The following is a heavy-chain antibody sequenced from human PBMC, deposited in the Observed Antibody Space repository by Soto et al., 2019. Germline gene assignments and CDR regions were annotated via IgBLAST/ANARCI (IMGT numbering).Heavy chain of an antibody. CDR2: MNPNSGNT. D-gene: IGHD3-22*01. J-gene: IGHJ6*02. Sequence: ASVKVSCKASGYTFTSYDINWVRQATGQGLEWMGWMNPNSGNTGYAQKFQGRVTMTRNTSISTAYMELSSLRSEDTAVYYCASMASYYDSSGSGMDVSAQGTTVTVSS. CDR1: GYTFTSYD. CDR3: ASMASYYDSSGSGMDV. V-gene: IGHV1-8*01.